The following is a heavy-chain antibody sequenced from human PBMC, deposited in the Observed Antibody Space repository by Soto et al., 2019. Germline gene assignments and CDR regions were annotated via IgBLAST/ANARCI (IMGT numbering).Heavy chain of an antibody. D-gene: IGHD3-22*01. CDR2: IYYSGST. CDR1: GGSSSSYY. Sequence: SETLSLTCTVSGGSSSSYYWSWILQPPGKGLEWIGYIYYSGSTNYNPSLKSRVTISVDTSKNQFSLKLSSVTAADTAVYYCARTEAYYDSSGYYPSDAFDIWGQGTMVTVSS. V-gene: IGHV4-59*01. CDR3: ARTEAYYDSSGYYPSDAFDI. J-gene: IGHJ3*02.